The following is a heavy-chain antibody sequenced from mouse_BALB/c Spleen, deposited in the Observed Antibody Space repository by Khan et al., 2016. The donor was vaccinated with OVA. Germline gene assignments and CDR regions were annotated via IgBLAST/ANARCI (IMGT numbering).Heavy chain of an antibody. Sequence: VELVESGPGLVQPSQSLSITCTVSGFSLTSYGVHWVRQSPGKGLEWLGVIWSGGSTDYNAAFISRLSISKDNSKSQVFFKMNSLQANDTAIYYCARRGGHLSSWFAYWGQGTLATVSA. V-gene: IGHV2-2*02. CDR2: IWSGGST. CDR3: ARRGGHLSSWFAY. CDR1: GFSLTSYG. D-gene: IGHD1-1*02. J-gene: IGHJ3*01.